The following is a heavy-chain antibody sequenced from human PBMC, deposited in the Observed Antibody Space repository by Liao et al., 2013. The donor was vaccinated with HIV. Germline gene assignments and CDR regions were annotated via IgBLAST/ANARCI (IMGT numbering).Heavy chain of an antibody. Sequence: HVQLQQWGAGLLKPSETLSLTCAVYSGSFSRYYWSWIRQPPGKGLEWIGEINHSGSTNYNPSLKSRVTISVDTSKNQFSLKLSSVTAADTAVYYCARGRVIDYWGQGTLVTVYS. CDR1: SGSFSRYY. V-gene: IGHV4-34*01. J-gene: IGHJ4*02. CDR3: ARGRVIDY. CDR2: INHSGST.